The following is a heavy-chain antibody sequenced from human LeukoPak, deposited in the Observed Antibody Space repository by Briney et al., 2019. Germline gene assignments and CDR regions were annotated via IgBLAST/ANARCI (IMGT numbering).Heavy chain of an antibody. J-gene: IGHJ6*03. D-gene: IGHD2-2*01. CDR3: AKDEVVPGYYYTDV. V-gene: IGHV3-7*01. CDR2: INQDGGEI. CDR1: GFTFSSSW. Sequence: PGGSLRLSCAASGFTFSSSWMTWVRQAPGKGLEWVASINQDGGEIHYVDSVKGRFTISRDNAKNSLYLQMNSLTAEDTAVYYCAKDEVVPGYYYTDVWGRGTTVTISS.